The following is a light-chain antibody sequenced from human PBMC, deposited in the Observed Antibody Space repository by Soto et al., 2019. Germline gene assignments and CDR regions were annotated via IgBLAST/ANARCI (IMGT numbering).Light chain of an antibody. CDR1: QGISNF. Sequence: DIQMTQSPSSLSASIGDRVTITCRASQGISNFLAWYQQRPGNIPKLLIYAASALQSGVPSRFSGSGSGTDFTLAISSLQPEDVATYYCQNYNTAPVTFGQGTRLEIK. J-gene: IGKJ5*01. CDR3: QNYNTAPVT. CDR2: AAS. V-gene: IGKV1-27*01.